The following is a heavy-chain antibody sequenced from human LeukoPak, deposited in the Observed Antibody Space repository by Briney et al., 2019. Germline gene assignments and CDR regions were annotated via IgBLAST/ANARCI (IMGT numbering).Heavy chain of an antibody. V-gene: IGHV1-8*01. CDR2: MNPNSGNT. Sequence: ASVKVSCKASGYTFISYGINWVRQATGQGLEWMGWMNPNSGNTGYAQKFQGRVTMTRNTSISTAYMELSSLRSEDTAVYYCARGDYEHYYYYMDVWGKGTTVTVSS. J-gene: IGHJ6*03. D-gene: IGHD4-17*01. CDR3: ARGDYEHYYYYMDV. CDR1: GYTFISYG.